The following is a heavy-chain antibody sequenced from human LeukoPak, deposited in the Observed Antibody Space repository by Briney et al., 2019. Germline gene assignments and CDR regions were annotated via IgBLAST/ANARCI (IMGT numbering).Heavy chain of an antibody. D-gene: IGHD3-22*01. CDR3: ARDQWGYYDSSGYYYFDY. CDR2: IYTSGST. Sequence: PSETLSLTCTVSGGSISSYYWSWIRQPAGKGLERIGRIYTSGSTNYNPSLKSRVTMSVDTSKNQFSLKLSSVTAADTAVYYCARDQWGYYDSSGYYYFDYCGQGTLVTVSS. J-gene: IGHJ4*02. V-gene: IGHV4-4*07. CDR1: GGSISSYY.